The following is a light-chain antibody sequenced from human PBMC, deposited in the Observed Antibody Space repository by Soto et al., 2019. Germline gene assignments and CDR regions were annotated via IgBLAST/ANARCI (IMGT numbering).Light chain of an antibody. CDR1: QGISSY. Sequence: AIRMTQSPSSFSASTGDRVTITCRASQGISSYLAWYQQKPGKAPKLLIYAASTLQSGVPSRFSGSGSGTDFTLTISCLQSEDFATYYCQQYYSYPLPFCGGPNVDIK. J-gene: IGKJ4*01. CDR2: AAS. V-gene: IGKV1-8*01. CDR3: QQYYSYPLP.